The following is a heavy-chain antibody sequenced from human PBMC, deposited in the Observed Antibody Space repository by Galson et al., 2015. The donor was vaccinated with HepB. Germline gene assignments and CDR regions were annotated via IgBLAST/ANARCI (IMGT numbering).Heavy chain of an antibody. CDR3: ARDGLGGSGHAMDV. D-gene: IGHD3-10*01. CDR2: IWYDGSNK. V-gene: IGHV3-33*08. Sequence: SLRLSCAASEFTFSSYGMHWVRQAPGKGLEWVAVIWYDGSNKYYADSVKGRFTISRDKSKNTLYLQMNSLRAEDTAVYYCARDGLGGSGHAMDVWGQGTTVTVSS. J-gene: IGHJ6*02. CDR1: EFTFSSYG.